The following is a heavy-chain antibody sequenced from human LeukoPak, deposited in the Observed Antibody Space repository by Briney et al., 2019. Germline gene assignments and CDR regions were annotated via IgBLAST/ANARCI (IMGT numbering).Heavy chain of an antibody. V-gene: IGHV1-2*02. Sequence: ASVKVSCKGSGYTFTGYYMHWVRQAPGQGLEWMGWINPNSGGTNYAQKFQGRVTMTRDTSISTAYMELSRLRSDDTAVYYCALTDIVVVPATIHSSIGDYYMDVWGKGTTVTVSS. J-gene: IGHJ6*03. CDR3: ALTDIVVVPATIHSSIGDYYMDV. CDR2: INPNSGGT. D-gene: IGHD2-2*01. CDR1: GYTFTGYY.